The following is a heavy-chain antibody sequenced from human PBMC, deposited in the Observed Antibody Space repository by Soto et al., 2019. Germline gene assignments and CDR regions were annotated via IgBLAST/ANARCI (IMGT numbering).Heavy chain of an antibody. J-gene: IGHJ3*02. CDR2: IYYSGST. CDR1: GGSISSYY. D-gene: IGHD5-12*01. V-gene: IGHV4-59*08. CDR3: ARHRGIVATITGAFDI. Sequence: QVQLQESGPGLVKPSETLSLTCTVSGGSISSYYWSWIRQPPGKGLEWIGYIYYSGSTNYNPSLKRRVTISVDTSKNQFSLKLSSVTAADTAVYYCARHRGIVATITGAFDIWGQGTMVTVSS.